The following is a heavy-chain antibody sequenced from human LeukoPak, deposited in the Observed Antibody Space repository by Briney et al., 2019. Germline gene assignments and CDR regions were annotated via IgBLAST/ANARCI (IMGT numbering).Heavy chain of an antibody. Sequence: PGGSLRLSCAASGFTFNAYSMTWVRQAPGKGLEWVSNIISRGDTTHYAASVKGRFTISRGNAKNSVFLHLNSLRGDDTAVYYCARGRGYCTGVSCDIDYWGQGTLVTVSS. CDR1: GFTFNAYS. V-gene: IGHV3-48*04. D-gene: IGHD2-8*02. J-gene: IGHJ4*02. CDR2: IISRGDTT. CDR3: ARGRGYCTGVSCDIDY.